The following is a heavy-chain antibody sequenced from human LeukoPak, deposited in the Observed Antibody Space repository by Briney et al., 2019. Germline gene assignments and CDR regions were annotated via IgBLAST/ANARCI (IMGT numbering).Heavy chain of an antibody. CDR3: ARGSILLWFGELLCHNWFDP. Sequence: ASVKVSCKASGYTFTSYGISWVRQAPGQGLEWMGWISAYNGNTNYAQKLQGRVTMTTDTSTSTAYMELRSLRCDDTAVYYCARGSILLWFGELLCHNWFDPWGEGTLVTVSS. J-gene: IGHJ5*02. CDR1: GYTFTSYG. CDR2: ISAYNGNT. D-gene: IGHD3-10*01. V-gene: IGHV1-18*01.